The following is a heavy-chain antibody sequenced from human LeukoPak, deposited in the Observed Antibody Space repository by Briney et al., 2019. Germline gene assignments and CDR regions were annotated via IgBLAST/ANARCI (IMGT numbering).Heavy chain of an antibody. D-gene: IGHD3-10*01. CDR2: INPNSGGT. CDR1: GYTFTGYY. J-gene: IGHJ6*03. V-gene: IGHV1-2*02. CDR3: ARATPEKRGLYYYYMDV. Sequence: ASVKVSCKASGYTFTGYYMHWVRQAPGQGLEWMGWINPNSGGTNYAQKFQGRVTMTRDTSISTAYMELSRLRSDDTAVYYCARATPEKRGLYYYYMDVWGKGTTVTVSS.